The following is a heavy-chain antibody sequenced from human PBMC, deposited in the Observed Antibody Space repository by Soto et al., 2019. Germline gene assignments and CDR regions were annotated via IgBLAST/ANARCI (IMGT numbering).Heavy chain of an antibody. D-gene: IGHD3-10*01. V-gene: IGHV3-74*01. CDR3: AREKPRGVRGVIFYGMDV. CDR1: GFTFSSYW. J-gene: IGHJ6*02. Sequence: PGGSLRLSCAASGFTFSSYWMHWVRQAPGKGLVWVSRINSDGSSTSYADSVKGRFTISRDNAKNTLYLQMNSLRAEDTAVYYCAREKPRGVRGVIFYGMDVWGQGTTVTVSS. CDR2: INSDGSST.